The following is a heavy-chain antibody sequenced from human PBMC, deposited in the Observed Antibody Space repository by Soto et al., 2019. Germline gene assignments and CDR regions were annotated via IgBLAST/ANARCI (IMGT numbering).Heavy chain of an antibody. V-gene: IGHV1-18*01. D-gene: IGHD6-6*01. CDR2: IGAYNGNT. CDR3: ARGRQLVGYFYYFMDV. J-gene: IGHJ6*03. CDR1: GYTFTNYG. Sequence: ASVKVSCKASGYTFTNYGITWVRQAPGQGLEWMGWIGAYNGNTHYTERLQGRVTMTTDTSTSTAYMELRGLRSDDSAVYYCARGRQLVGYFYYFMDVCGNGTSVTVSS.